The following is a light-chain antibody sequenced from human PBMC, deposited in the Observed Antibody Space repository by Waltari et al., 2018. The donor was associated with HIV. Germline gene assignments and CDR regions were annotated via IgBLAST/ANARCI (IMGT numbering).Light chain of an antibody. CDR2: ASS. CDR1: QFIRRY. CDR3: QQSDTIPYT. V-gene: IGKV1-39*01. J-gene: IGKJ2*01. Sequence: DIQMTHSPYSLSAPVGDSVTITYRARQFIRRYLSWYQQTPANAPKLLIYASSSLQRGVPSRFRGNGAGTDVTLTICGLQSEDCATYDCQQSDTIPYTFGLRTQVDIK.